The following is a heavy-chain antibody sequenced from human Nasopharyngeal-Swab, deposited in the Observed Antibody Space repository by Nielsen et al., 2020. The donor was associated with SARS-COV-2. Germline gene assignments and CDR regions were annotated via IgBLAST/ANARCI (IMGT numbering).Heavy chain of an antibody. CDR2: ISTDIGNT. CDR1: GGTFTNDP. J-gene: IGHJ5*01. CDR3: ARDRTTWSYDS. V-gene: IGHV1-18*01. Sequence: ASVKVSGKASGGTFTNDPISWVRQAPGQGLEWMGWISTDIGNTNYAQKVQGRVTMTTDTSTSTVYREVRSLRSDDTAVYYCARDRTTWSYDSWGQGTLVTVSS. D-gene: IGHD1-26*01.